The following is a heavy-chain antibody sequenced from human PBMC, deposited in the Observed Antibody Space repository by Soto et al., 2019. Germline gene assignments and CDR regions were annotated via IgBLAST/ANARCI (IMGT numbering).Heavy chain of an antibody. CDR2: ISSDSRYI. CDR1: GFTLSAHT. J-gene: IGHJ6*02. V-gene: IGHV3-21*01. Sequence: GGSLRLSCAASGFTLSAHTMNWVRQAPGKGLEWVSSISSDSRYIYYADSVRGRFTISRDNARNSLDLQMNNLRAEDTAVYHCARGHCSRTSCYTGGYYYYPMDVWGQGTTVTVSS. D-gene: IGHD2-2*01. CDR3: ARGHCSRTSCYTGGYYYYPMDV.